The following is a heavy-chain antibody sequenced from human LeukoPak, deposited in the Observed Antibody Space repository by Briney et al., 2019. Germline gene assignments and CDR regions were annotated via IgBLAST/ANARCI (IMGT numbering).Heavy chain of an antibody. CDR1: GGSFRGYY. CDR2: INHSGST. D-gene: IGHD3-3*01. CDR3: ARGKRFHYYYYYMDV. Sequence: SETLSLTCAVYGGSFRGYYWSWIRQPPGKGLEWIGEINHSGSTNYNPSLKSRVTISVDTSKNQFSLKLSSVTPADTAVYYCARGKRFHYYYYYMDVWGKGTTVTVSS. J-gene: IGHJ6*03. V-gene: IGHV4-34*01.